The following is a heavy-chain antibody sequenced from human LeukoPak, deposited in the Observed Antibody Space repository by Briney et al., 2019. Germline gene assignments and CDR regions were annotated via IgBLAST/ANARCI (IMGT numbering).Heavy chain of an antibody. Sequence: PGGSLRLSCAASGFTFSSYGMHWVRQAPGKGLEWVAFMRYDGSNKYYADSVKGRFTISRDNSKNTLYLQMNSLRAEDTAVYYCAKDAPYCSGGSCYSVFDYWGQGTLVTVS. D-gene: IGHD2-15*01. J-gene: IGHJ4*02. V-gene: IGHV3-30*02. CDR1: GFTFSSYG. CDR2: MRYDGSNK. CDR3: AKDAPYCSGGSCYSVFDY.